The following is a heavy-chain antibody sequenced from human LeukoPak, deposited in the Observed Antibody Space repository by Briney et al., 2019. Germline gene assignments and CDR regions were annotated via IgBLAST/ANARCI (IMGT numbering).Heavy chain of an antibody. Sequence: GGSLRLSCAASGCTFSSYAMSWVRQAPGKGREWVSLIRGSGDRTYYADSVKGRFTISRDNSKDTVYLQMKSLRAEDTALYYCARPSVAGRYGRFGYWGQGTLVTVSS. CDR3: ARPSVAGRYGRFGY. D-gene: IGHD6-19*01. V-gene: IGHV3-23*01. J-gene: IGHJ4*02. CDR1: GCTFSSYA. CDR2: IRGSGDRT.